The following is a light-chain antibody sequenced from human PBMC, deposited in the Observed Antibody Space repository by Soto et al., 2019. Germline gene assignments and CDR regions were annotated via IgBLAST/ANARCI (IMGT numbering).Light chain of an antibody. CDR1: QGYRSD. Sequence: AIQVTQSPSSLSASVGDRVTITCRATQGYRSDLGWYQQKPGKAPKLLIYAASDLQAEVPSRFSGSGSGTDFTLTISRLEPEDFALYYCQQYGGSPRTFGQGTKVEL. CDR2: AAS. J-gene: IGKJ1*01. V-gene: IGKV1-6*01. CDR3: QQYGGSPRT.